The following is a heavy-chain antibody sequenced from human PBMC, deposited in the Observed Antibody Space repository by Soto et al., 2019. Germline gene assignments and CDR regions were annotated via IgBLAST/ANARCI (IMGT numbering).Heavy chain of an antibody. V-gene: IGHV4-34*01. CDR1: GGSFSGYY. CDR2: INDRGSI. D-gene: IGHD3-9*01. J-gene: IGHJ2*01. Sequence: QVQLHQWGAGPLRPLETLSLTCGVSGGSFSGYYWAWIRQSPGKGREWIGEINDRGSINYNPSMKSRVSISVDTSKNRYSLNLRSVTAADAAVYYCARECYDILTGHPWVWYFEHWGRGTLVTVSS. CDR3: ARECYDILTGHPWVWYFEH.